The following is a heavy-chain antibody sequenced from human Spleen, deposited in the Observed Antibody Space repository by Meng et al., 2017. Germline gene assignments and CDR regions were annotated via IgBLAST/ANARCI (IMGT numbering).Heavy chain of an antibody. V-gene: IGHV4-4*07. J-gene: IGHJ4*02. CDR1: GGSISSYY. D-gene: IGHD5-18*01. CDR3: ARDSGYNDGYDE. Sequence: SETLSLTCTVSGGSISSYYWSWIRQPAGKGLEWIGLIYTSGSTNYNPSLNSRVTMSVDTSKNQFSLEVSSVTAADTAVYYCARDSGYNDGYDEWGQGTLVTVSS. CDR2: IYTSGST.